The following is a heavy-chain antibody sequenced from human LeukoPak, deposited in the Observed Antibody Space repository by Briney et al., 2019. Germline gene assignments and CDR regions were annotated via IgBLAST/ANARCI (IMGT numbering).Heavy chain of an antibody. CDR2: IYSGGDI. Sequence: GGSLRLSCAASGFTVSSSYMSWVRQAPGKGLEWVSVIYSGGDIYYAGSVKGRFTISRDNSKNTLNLQMNSLRAEDTAVYYCARAAGDRIGYHDLWGRGTLVTVSS. D-gene: IGHD7-27*01. V-gene: IGHV3-53*01. CDR3: ARAAGDRIGYHDL. CDR1: GFTVSSSY. J-gene: IGHJ2*01.